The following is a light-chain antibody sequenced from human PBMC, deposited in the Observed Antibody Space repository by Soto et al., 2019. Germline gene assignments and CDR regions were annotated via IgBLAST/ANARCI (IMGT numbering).Light chain of an antibody. Sequence: EIVXTXXXXTXSLSXGXXXXXSXXAXXXVXXYLAWYQQKPGQAPRLLIYDASNRATGIPARFSGSGSGTDFTLTISSLEPEDFAVYYCQQRSNWPPTFGQGTKVEIK. CDR3: QQRSNWPPT. V-gene: IGKV3-11*01. CDR1: XXVXXY. J-gene: IGKJ1*01. CDR2: DAS.